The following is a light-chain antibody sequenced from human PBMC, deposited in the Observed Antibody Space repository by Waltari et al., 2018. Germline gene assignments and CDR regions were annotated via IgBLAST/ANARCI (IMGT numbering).Light chain of an antibody. CDR1: TSDVGNYNL. CDR3: HSHATSITSVI. J-gene: IGLJ2*01. V-gene: IGLV2-23*02. CDR2: EVP. Sequence: QSALTQPASVSGSPGQSITISCTGTTSDVGNYNLVSWYPQHPGKAPKLIIYEVPKRPSGVSNRFSGSKSGNTASLTISGLQADDEADYYCHSHATSITSVIFGGGTKLTVI.